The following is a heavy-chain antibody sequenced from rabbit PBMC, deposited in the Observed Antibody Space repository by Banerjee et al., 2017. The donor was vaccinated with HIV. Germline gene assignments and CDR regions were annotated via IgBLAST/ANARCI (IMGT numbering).Heavy chain of an antibody. CDR1: GFTFSRYY. J-gene: IGHJ6*01. CDR2: INTGSDSA. V-gene: IGHV1S40*01. D-gene: IGHD4-1*01. CDR3: VRGGYYGSGWGDYGLDL. Sequence: QSVEESGGRLVNPDESLTLTCKASGFTFSRYYMFWVRQAPGKGLEWIGCINTGSDSAYYASWAKGRFTISKTSSTTVTLQMTSLTAADTATYFCVRGGYYGSGWGDYGLDLWGPGTLVTVS.